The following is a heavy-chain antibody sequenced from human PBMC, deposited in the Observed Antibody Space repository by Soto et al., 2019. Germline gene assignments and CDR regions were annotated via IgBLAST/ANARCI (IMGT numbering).Heavy chain of an antibody. CDR1: GYSFTSYF. CDR2: INPRGGST. J-gene: IGHJ4*02. V-gene: IGHV1-46*01. CDR3: ARSPYSISSFFFDY. Sequence: ASVKVSCKASGYSFTSYFMHWVRQAPGQGLEWMGLINPRGGSTNYAQRFQGRVTMAWDTSTSTVYMELSSLRSDDTAVYYCARSPYSISSFFFDYWGQGTQVTVSS. D-gene: IGHD6-6*01.